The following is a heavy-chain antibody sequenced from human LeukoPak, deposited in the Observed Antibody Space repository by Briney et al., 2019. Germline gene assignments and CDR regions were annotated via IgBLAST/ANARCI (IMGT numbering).Heavy chain of an antibody. J-gene: IGHJ6*03. D-gene: IGHD3-3*01. V-gene: IGHV3-74*01. CDR1: GFTFSNYW. CDR3: ARGDRPAHDFWSGIAYYMDV. CDR2: ISGSGGST. Sequence: GGSLRLSCAASGFTFSNYWMHWVRQAPGKGLEWVSAISGSGGSTYYADSVKGRFTISRDNAKNTLYLQMNSLRAEDTAVYYCARGDRPAHDFWSGIAYYMDVWGKGTTVTVSS.